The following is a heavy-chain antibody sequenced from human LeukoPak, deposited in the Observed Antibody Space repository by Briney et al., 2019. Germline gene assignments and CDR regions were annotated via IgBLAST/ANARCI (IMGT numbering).Heavy chain of an antibody. D-gene: IGHD3-3*01. CDR3: ARDLRRDDFWSGYYYYYMDV. Sequence: GGSLRLSCAASGFTVSSNYMSWVRPAPGKGLEWVSVIYSGGSTYYADSVKGRFTISRGNSKNTLYLQMNSLRAEDTAVYYCARDLRRDDFWSGYYYYYMDVWGKGTTVTVSS. V-gene: IGHV3-53*01. J-gene: IGHJ6*03. CDR2: IYSGGST. CDR1: GFTVSSNY.